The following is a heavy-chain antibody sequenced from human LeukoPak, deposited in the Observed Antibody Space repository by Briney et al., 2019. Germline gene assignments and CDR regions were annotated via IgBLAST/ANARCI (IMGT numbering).Heavy chain of an antibody. V-gene: IGHV3-30-3*01. CDR3: AREGSSEWELLRSYDY. CDR2: ISYDGSNK. D-gene: IGHD1-26*01. J-gene: IGHJ4*02. Sequence: PGRSLRLSCAASGFTFSSYAMHWVRQAPGKGLEGVAVISYDGSNKYYADSVKGRFTISRDNSKNTLYLQMNGLRAEDTAVYYCAREGSSEWELLRSYDYWGQGTLVTVSS. CDR1: GFTFSSYA.